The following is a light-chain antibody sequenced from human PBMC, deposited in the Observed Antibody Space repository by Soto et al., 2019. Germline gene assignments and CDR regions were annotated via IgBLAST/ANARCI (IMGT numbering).Light chain of an antibody. CDR1: SGHSSYA. CDR3: QTWGTGTWV. J-gene: IGLJ3*02. CDR2: VDSDGSH. V-gene: IGLV4-69*01. Sequence: QAVVTQSPSASASLGASVKLTCTLSSGHSSYAIAWHQQQPEKGPRYLMKVDSDGSHVKGDGIPDRFSGSSSGAERYLAISSLQSEGEADYYCQTWGTGTWVFGGGTQLTVL.